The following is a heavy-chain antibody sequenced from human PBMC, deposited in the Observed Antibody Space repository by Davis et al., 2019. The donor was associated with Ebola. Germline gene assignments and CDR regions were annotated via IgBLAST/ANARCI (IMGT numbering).Heavy chain of an antibody. CDR2: IKQGGSEK. CDR1: GFTFSSYW. D-gene: IGHD1-14*01. Sequence: GILKISCETSGFTFSSYWISWVRQAPGKGLEWVANIKQGGSEKYYVDSVKGRFTIPRDSAKNSVYLQMNSLRVEDTAVYYCARDAFRDRYFDYWGQGTLVTVSS. J-gene: IGHJ4*02. V-gene: IGHV3-7*01. CDR3: ARDAFRDRYFDY.